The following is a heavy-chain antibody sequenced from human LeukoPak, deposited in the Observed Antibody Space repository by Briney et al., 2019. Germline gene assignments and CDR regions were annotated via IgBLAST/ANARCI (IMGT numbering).Heavy chain of an antibody. D-gene: IGHD5-18*01. V-gene: IGHV4-30-2*01. CDR1: GGSISSGGYS. CDR3: ARRGYNLTSYYFDY. CDR2: IYHSGST. J-gene: IGHJ4*02. Sequence: SETLSLTCAVSGGSISSGGYSWSWIRQPPGKGLEWIGYIYHSGSTYYNPSLKSRVTISVDRSKNQFSLKLSSLTDADTAVYYCARRGYNLTSYYFDYWGQGTLVTVSS.